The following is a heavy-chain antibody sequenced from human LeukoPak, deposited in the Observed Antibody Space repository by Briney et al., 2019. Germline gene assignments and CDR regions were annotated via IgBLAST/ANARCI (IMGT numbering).Heavy chain of an antibody. J-gene: IGHJ6*04. CDR2: IKQDGSEK. D-gene: IGHD4-17*01. CDR1: RFTFSSYW. Sequence: GGFLRLSCTASRFTFSSYWMSWVRQAPGKGLEWVANIKQDGSEKYYVDSVKGRFTISRDNAKNSLYLQMNSLRAEDTAVYYCARKDGDYGYYYYYGMDVWGKGTTVTVSS. CDR3: ARKDGDYGYYYYYGMDV. V-gene: IGHV3-7*03.